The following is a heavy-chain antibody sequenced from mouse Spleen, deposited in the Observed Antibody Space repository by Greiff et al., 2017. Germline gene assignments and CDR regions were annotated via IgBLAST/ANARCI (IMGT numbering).Heavy chain of an antibody. J-gene: IGHJ4*01. D-gene: IGHD2-4*01. Sequence: VQLQQSGAELVKPGASVKLSCTASGFNIKDTYMHWVKQRPEQGLEWIGRIDPANGNTKYDPKFQGKATITADTSSNTAYLQLSSLTSEDTAVYYCAREDYERAMDYWGQGTSVTVSS. V-gene: IGHV14-3*02. CDR1: GFNIKDTY. CDR2: IDPANGNT. CDR3: AREDYERAMDY.